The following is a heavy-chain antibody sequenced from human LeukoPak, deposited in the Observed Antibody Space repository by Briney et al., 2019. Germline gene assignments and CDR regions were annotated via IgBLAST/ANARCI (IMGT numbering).Heavy chain of an antibody. V-gene: IGHV4-34*01. Sequence: SETLSLTCAVSGGPFSGYLWSWIRQSSGKGLEWIGEIHNSGTTNYNPSLKSRVTISEDTSKAQFYLNLSSVTAADTAVYYCARRYYYNLGSFPFDFWGQGTLVTVSS. D-gene: IGHD3-10*01. CDR2: IHNSGTT. CDR1: GGPFSGYL. CDR3: ARRYYYNLGSFPFDF. J-gene: IGHJ4*02.